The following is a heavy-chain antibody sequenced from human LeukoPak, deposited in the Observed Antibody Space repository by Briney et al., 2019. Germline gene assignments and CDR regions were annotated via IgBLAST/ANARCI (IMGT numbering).Heavy chain of an antibody. Sequence: GGSLRLSCAASGFTFSSYSMNWVRQAPGKGLEWVGRIKRIIDGGTTDYAAPVKGRFTVSRDDSINTLYLQMSSLKTEDTAVYYCARDPSWLGYFDYWGQGTLVTVAS. CDR1: GFTFSSYS. V-gene: IGHV3-15*01. J-gene: IGHJ4*02. CDR3: ARDPSWLGYFDY. CDR2: IKRIIDGGTT. D-gene: IGHD3-22*01.